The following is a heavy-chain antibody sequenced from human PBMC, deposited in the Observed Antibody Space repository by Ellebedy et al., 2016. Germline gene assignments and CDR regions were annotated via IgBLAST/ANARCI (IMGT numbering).Heavy chain of an antibody. V-gene: IGHV3-23*01. D-gene: IGHD4-17*01. J-gene: IGHJ4*02. CDR3: RQGHYADL. Sequence: GESLKISXTASGFNFNTFFMSWVRQAPGKGLEWVSTISAGSDTTRLADSVKGRFTISRDSSKNSVYLRMNNLRVEDTAVYYCRQGHYADLWGQGTQVTVSA. CDR1: GFNFNTFF. CDR2: ISAGSDTT.